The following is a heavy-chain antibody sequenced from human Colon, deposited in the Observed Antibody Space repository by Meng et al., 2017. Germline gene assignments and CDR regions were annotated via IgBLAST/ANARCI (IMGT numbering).Heavy chain of an antibody. CDR3: ASRYGSGSPKHAYFQH. CDR2: IIPILGIA. D-gene: IGHD3-10*01. J-gene: IGHJ1*01. Sequence: SVKVSCKASGGTFSSYTISWVRQAPGQGLEWMGRIIPILGIANYAQKFQGRVTITADKSTSTAYMELSSLRSEDTAVYYCASRYGSGSPKHAYFQHWSQGTLVTVSS. CDR1: GGTFSSYT. V-gene: IGHV1-69*02.